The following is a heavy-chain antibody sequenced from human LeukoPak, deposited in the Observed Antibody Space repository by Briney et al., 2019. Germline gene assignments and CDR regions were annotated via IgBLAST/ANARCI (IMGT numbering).Heavy chain of an antibody. J-gene: IGHJ3*02. D-gene: IGHD6-13*01. CDR2: INPNSGGT. V-gene: IGHV1-2*02. CDR3: ARGIAAAGRGRSAFDI. Sequence: GASVKVSGKASGYTCTGYYMHWVRQAPGQGLEWMGWINPNSGGTNYAQKFQGRVTMTRDTSISTAYMELSRLRSDDTAVYYCARGIAAAGRGRSAFDIWGQGTMVTVSS. CDR1: GYTCTGYY.